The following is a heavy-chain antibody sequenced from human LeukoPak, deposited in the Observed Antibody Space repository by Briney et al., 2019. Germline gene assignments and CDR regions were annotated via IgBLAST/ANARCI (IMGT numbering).Heavy chain of an antibody. V-gene: IGHV3-23*01. Sequence: GGSLRLSCAASGFTFSSYAMSWVRQAPGKGLEWVSGISGSGGSTYYADSVKGRFSISRDNSKNTLYLQMNSQRAEDTAVYYCAKAAVVTRYYYGMDVWGQGTTVTVSS. D-gene: IGHD4-23*01. J-gene: IGHJ6*02. CDR3: AKAAVVTRYYYGMDV. CDR2: ISGSGGST. CDR1: GFTFSSYA.